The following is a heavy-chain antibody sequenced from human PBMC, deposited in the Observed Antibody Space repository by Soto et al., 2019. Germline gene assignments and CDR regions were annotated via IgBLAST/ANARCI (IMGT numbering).Heavy chain of an antibody. D-gene: IGHD2-2*01. CDR2: ISGSGGST. CDR3: AKELTTDIVVVPAAGPSDY. V-gene: IGHV3-23*01. Sequence: GGSLRLSCAASGFTFSSYAMSWVRQAPGKGLEWVSAISGSGGSTYYADSVKGRFTISRDNSKNTLYLQMNSLRAEDTAVYYCAKELTTDIVVVPAAGPSDYWGQGTLVTVSS. CDR1: GFTFSSYA. J-gene: IGHJ4*02.